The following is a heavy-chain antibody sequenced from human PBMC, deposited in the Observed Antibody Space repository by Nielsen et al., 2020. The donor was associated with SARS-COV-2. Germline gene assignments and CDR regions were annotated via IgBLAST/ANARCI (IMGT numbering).Heavy chain of an antibody. CDR2: ISWDGGST. Sequence: GESLKISCAASGFTFDDYTMHWVRQAPGKGLEWVSLISWDGGSTYYADSVKGRFTISRDNSENTLYLQMNSLRAEDTAVYYCATLGGQQLVDYYGMDVWGQGTTVTVSS. D-gene: IGHD6-13*01. V-gene: IGHV3-43*01. J-gene: IGHJ6*02. CDR1: GFTFDDYT. CDR3: ATLGGQQLVDYYGMDV.